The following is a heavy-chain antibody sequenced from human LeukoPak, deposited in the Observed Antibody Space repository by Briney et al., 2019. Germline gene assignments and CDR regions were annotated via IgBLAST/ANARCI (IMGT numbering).Heavy chain of an antibody. D-gene: IGHD4-23*01. V-gene: IGHV4-31*03. Sequence: KPSETLSLTCTVSGGSISSGGYYWSWIRQHPGKGLEWIGYIYYSGSTYYNPSLKSRVTISVDTSKNQFSLKLSSVTAADTAVYYCARGGRYGGNHPVHYWGQGTLVTVSS. CDR1: GGSISSGGYY. CDR2: IYYSGST. J-gene: IGHJ4*02. CDR3: ARGGRYGGNHPVHY.